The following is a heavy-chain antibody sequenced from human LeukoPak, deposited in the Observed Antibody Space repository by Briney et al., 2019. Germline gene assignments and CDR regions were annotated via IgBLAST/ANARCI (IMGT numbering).Heavy chain of an antibody. CDR3: ATHPGVAVADPPYFQH. CDR2: ISGSGGST. D-gene: IGHD6-19*01. V-gene: IGHV3-23*01. Sequence: PGGSLRLSCAASGFTFSSYAMSWVRQAPGKGLEWVSTISGSGGSTNYADSVKGRFTISRDNSKNTLYLQRKSLRAEDTAVYYCATHPGVAVADPPYFQHWGQGTLVTVSS. CDR1: GFTFSSYA. J-gene: IGHJ1*01.